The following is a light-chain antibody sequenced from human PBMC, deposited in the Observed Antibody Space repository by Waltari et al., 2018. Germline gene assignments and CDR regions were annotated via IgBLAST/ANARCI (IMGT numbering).Light chain of an antibody. J-gene: IGKJ2*03. CDR2: KAS. V-gene: IGKV1-5*03. Sequence: DIQMTQSPSTLSASVGDTITITCRASQSISNNLAWYQQKPGKDPKLLIYKASSSGSGVPSRFSGSGSGTEFTLTISGLQPDDSATYYCQQYNTYSSFGQGSKLEI. CDR3: QQYNTYSS. CDR1: QSISNN.